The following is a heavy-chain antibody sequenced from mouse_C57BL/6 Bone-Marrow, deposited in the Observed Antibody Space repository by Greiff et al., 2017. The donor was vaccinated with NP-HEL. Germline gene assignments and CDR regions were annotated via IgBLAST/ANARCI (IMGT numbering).Heavy chain of an antibody. CDR3: AFLGLGYFDV. D-gene: IGHD4-1*01. J-gene: IGHJ1*03. V-gene: IGHV5-17*01. CDR1: GFTFSDYG. Sequence: EVKLVESGGGLVQPGGSLSLSCAASGFTFSDYGMHWVRQAPEKGLEWVAYISSGSSTIYYADTVKGRFTISRDNAKNTLFLQMTSLRSEDTAMYYCAFLGLGYFDVWGTGTTVTVSS. CDR2: ISSGSSTI.